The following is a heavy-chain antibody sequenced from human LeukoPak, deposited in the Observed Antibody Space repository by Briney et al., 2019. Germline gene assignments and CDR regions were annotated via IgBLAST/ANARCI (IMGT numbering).Heavy chain of an antibody. Sequence: SQTLSLTHAISGDSVSSNSAAWNWIRQSPSRGLEGLGRTYYRSKWYNDYAVAVKGRITINQYTAKNEFSLQLNSGTPEDTAVHYCARGGYYFDYWGQGTLVTVSS. V-gene: IGHV6-1*01. D-gene: IGHD3-16*01. CDR3: ARGGYYFDY. CDR2: TYYRSKWYN. J-gene: IGHJ4*02. CDR1: GDSVSSNSAA.